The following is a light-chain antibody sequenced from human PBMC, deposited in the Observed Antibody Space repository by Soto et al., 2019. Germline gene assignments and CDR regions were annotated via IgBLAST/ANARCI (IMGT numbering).Light chain of an antibody. CDR1: QGITSW. CDR2: AAS. CDR3: QQASRFPLT. Sequence: DIQMTQSPSSVSASVGDRVTITCRASQGITSWLAWYQQKPGKAPKLLIYAASSLQSGVPPRCSSSESGTDCALTISSLQTEDFATYYFQQASRFPLTFGGGTQVAIK. J-gene: IGKJ4*01. V-gene: IGKV1-12*01.